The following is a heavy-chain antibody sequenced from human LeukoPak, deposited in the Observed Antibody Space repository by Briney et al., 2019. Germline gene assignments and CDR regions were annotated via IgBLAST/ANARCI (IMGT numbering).Heavy chain of an antibody. J-gene: IGHJ3*02. CDR1: GYTFTSSG. D-gene: IGHD3-22*01. Sequence: ASVKVSCKASGYTFTSSGITWVRQAPGQGLEWMGWISAYNGNTNYAQKLQGRVTMTTDTSTSTAYMELRSLRSDDTAVYYWARDKGPNVYYYDSGGIDAFVIWGQGTMVTVSS. CDR3: ARDKGPNVYYYDSGGIDAFVI. V-gene: IGHV1-18*01. CDR2: ISAYNGNT.